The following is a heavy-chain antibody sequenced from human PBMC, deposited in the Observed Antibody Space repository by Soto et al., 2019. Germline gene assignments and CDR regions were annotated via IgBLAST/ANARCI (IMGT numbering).Heavy chain of an antibody. CDR1: GYSFTSYW. D-gene: IGHD3-3*01. CDR2: IYPGDSDT. J-gene: IGHJ6*02. CDR3: ARGGDFWSGYYIDGMDV. V-gene: IGHV5-51*01. Sequence: PGESLKISCKGSGYSFTSYWIGWVRQMPGKGLEWMGSIYPGDSDTRYSPSFQGQVTISADKSISTAYLQWSSLKASDTAMYYCARGGDFWSGYYIDGMDVWGQGTTVTVSS.